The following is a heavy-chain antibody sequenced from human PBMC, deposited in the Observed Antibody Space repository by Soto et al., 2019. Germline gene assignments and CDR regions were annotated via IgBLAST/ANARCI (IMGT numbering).Heavy chain of an antibody. V-gene: IGHV3-48*02. CDR1: GVTFSSYW. CDR3: AREWVYGSGTYGMDV. J-gene: IGHJ6*02. CDR2: ISSSRSTI. D-gene: IGHD3-10*01. Sequence: GGSLRLSCAASGVTFSSYWMSWVRQAPGKGLEWVSFISSSRSTIYYADSVKGRFTISRDNAKNSLYLQMNSLRDEDTAVYYCAREWVYGSGTYGMDVWGQGTTVNVSS.